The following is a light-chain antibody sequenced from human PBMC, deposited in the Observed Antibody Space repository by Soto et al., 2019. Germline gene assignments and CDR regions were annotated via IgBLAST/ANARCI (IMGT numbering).Light chain of an antibody. CDR1: QNICPY. J-gene: IGKJ5*01. CDR2: AAS. V-gene: IGKV1-39*01. CDR3: QQGFSTSIT. Sequence: DIQMTQSPPSLSASIGDIVILPGRAGQNICPYLNWYHQKPGEVPKLLIYAASSLHCGVSSRFSGCGFGTDFTLTISNLQPEDFATYFCQQGFSTSITFGQGTRLEIK.